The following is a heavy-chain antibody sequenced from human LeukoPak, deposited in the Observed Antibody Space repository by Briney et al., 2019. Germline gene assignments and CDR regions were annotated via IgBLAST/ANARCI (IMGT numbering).Heavy chain of an antibody. CDR2: IYSDGTT. Sequence: PGGSLRLSCAASGFTLTSNFMTWLRQAPGKGLDWVSLIYSDGTTYYVDSVKGRFTISRDSSKNTLYLQMSSLRAEDTAVYYCARNSFLLRSISYYYYMDVWGKGTTVTVS. D-gene: IGHD2-2*01. J-gene: IGHJ6*03. CDR1: GFTLTSNF. CDR3: ARNSFLLRSISYYYYMDV. V-gene: IGHV3-66*02.